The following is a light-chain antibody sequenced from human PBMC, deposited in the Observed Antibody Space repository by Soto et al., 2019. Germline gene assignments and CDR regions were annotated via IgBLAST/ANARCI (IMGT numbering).Light chain of an antibody. V-gene: IGKV3-15*01. CDR2: AAS. J-gene: IGKJ2*01. Sequence: ETVMTQSPATLSVSPGERATLSYRASQSVSSNLAWYQQTPGQAPRLLIFAASTRATGIPARFSGSGSGTEFTLTISSLQSEDFAVYYCQQYNDWPRTFGQGTNLQIK. CDR1: QSVSSN. CDR3: QQYNDWPRT.